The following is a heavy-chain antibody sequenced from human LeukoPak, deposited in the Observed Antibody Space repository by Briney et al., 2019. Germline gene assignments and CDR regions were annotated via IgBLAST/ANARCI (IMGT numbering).Heavy chain of an antibody. Sequence: GGSLRLSCAASGFIFSSSWVTWVRQAPGKGLEWVANTNQDGSEKYYLDSVRGRFTISRDNAKNSLYLQMNSLRGEDTAVYYCARELVVGPAEYFQHWGQGTLVTVSA. D-gene: IGHD2-8*02. CDR1: GFIFSSSW. V-gene: IGHV3-7*01. CDR3: ARELVVGPAEYFQH. CDR2: TNQDGSEK. J-gene: IGHJ1*01.